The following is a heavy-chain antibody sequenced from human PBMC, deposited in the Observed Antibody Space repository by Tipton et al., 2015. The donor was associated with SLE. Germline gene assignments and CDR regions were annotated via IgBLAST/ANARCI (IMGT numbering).Heavy chain of an antibody. CDR1: GFTVSSNS. J-gene: IGHJ3*02. CDR3: ARDRRGGIDALDI. CDR2: IYSGDST. V-gene: IGHV3-66*02. Sequence: SLRLSCAASGFTVSSNSMSWVRQAPGKGLEWVSLIYSGDSTSYAASVKGRFTISRDNSKNTLYLQLNSLRAEDTAVYYCARDRRGGIDALDIWGQGTMVTVSS. D-gene: IGHD2-15*01.